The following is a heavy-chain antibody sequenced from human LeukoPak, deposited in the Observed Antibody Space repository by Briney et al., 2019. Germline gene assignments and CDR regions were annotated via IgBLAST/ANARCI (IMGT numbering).Heavy chain of an antibody. V-gene: IGHV4-39*01. CDR1: GGSISSSSYY. CDR3: ARQKSYYDSSGYWFDY. D-gene: IGHD3-22*01. Sequence: SETLSLTCTVSGGSISSSSYYWGWIRQPPGKGLEWIGSIYYSGSTYYNPSLKSRVTISVDTSKNQFSLKLSSMTAADTAVYYCARQKSYYDSSGYWFDYWGQGTLVTVSS. CDR2: IYYSGST. J-gene: IGHJ4*02.